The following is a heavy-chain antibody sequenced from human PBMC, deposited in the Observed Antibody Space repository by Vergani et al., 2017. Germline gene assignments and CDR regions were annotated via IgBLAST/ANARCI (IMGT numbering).Heavy chain of an antibody. D-gene: IGHD3-22*01. J-gene: IGHJ4*02. V-gene: IGHV1-18*01. CDR1: GYTFTSYG. CDR2: ISAYNGKT. Sequence: QVQLVQSGAEVKKPGASVKVSCKASGYTFTSYGISWVRQAPGQGLEWMGWISAYNGKTNYAQKLQGRVTMTTDTSTSTAYMELRSLRSDDTAVYYCARDRAYDYDTSGLPAFDYWGQGTLVTVSS. CDR3: ARDRAYDYDTSGLPAFDY.